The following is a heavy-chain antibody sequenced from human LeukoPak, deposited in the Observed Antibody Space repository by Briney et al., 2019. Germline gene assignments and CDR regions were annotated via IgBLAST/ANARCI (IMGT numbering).Heavy chain of an antibody. CDR3: ARAPGPGNPFDY. CDR2: IYYSGST. D-gene: IGHD4-23*01. V-gene: IGHV4-30-4*01. CDR1: GGSISSGDYY. J-gene: IGHJ4*02. Sequence: PSETLSLTCTVSGGSISSGDYYWSWIRQPPGKGLEWIGYIYYSGSTYYNPSLKSRVTISVDTSKNQSSLKLSSVTAADTAVYYCARAPGPGNPFDYWGQGTLVTVSS.